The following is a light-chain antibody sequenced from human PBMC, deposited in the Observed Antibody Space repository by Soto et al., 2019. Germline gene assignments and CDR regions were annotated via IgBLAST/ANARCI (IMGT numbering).Light chain of an antibody. Sequence: EIVLTQSPATLSLSPGERATLSCRASQNVRNYLAWYQHKPGQAPRLLIYEASNRATGIPARFSGSGSGTDFTLTVSGLEPEDFAVYYWQQRNNWPRLTFGQGTRLEIK. V-gene: IGKV3-11*01. CDR2: EAS. CDR3: QQRNNWPRLT. CDR1: QNVRNY. J-gene: IGKJ5*01.